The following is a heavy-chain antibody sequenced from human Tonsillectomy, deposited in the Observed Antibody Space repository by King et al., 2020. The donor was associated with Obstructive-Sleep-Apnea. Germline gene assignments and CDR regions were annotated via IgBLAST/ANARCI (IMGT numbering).Heavy chain of an antibody. Sequence: QLVQSEAEVKKPGASVKVSCKASGYTFTDYYIHWVRQAPGQGLEWMGWINPNSGARKFSQNFQGRVIMTRDTSINTVYMDLNRLTSDDTAMYYCARASVRGASFRNWLDPWGQGTLVTVSS. CDR3: ARASVRGASFRNWLDP. V-gene: IGHV1-2*02. CDR1: GYTFTDYY. CDR2: INPNSGAR. J-gene: IGHJ5*02. D-gene: IGHD2/OR15-2a*01.